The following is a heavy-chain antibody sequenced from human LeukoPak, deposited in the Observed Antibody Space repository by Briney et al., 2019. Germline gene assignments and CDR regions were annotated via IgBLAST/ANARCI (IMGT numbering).Heavy chain of an antibody. CDR3: ARRYCSSTSCLIDY. CDR2: ISGGGSST. D-gene: IGHD2-2*01. J-gene: IGHJ4*02. CDR1: GFTFSNYV. Sequence: GGSLRLSCAASGFTFSNYVMSWVRQAPGKGLEWVSDISGGGSSTHYADSVKGRFTISRENSQNTLYLQMNSLRAEDTAVYYCARRYCSSTSCLIDYWGQGTLVTVSS. V-gene: IGHV3-23*01.